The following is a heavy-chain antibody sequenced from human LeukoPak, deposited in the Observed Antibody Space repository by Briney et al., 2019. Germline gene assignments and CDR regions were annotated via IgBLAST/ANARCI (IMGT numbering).Heavy chain of an antibody. CDR3: ARVRYYYYMDV. Sequence: SETLSLTCTVSGGSISSYYWSWIRQPPGKGLEWIGYIYYSGSTNYNPSLKSRVTISVDTSKNQFSLKLSSVTAADTAVYYCARVRYYYYMDVWGKGTTVTVSS. V-gene: IGHV4-59*01. CDR1: GGSISSYY. CDR2: IYYSGST. J-gene: IGHJ6*03.